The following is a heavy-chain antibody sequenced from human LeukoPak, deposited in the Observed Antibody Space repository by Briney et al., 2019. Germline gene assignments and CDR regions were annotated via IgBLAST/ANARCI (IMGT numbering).Heavy chain of an antibody. Sequence: SETLSLTCAVYGGSFSGCNWSWIRKPPGTGLEWIGDMNHCGSTNYNPSLKSRVTISVDTSKNQFSLKLSSVTAADTAVYYCAQEREVDTAMDQAPAVYWGQGTLVTVSS. CDR2: MNHCGST. D-gene: IGHD5-18*01. J-gene: IGHJ4*02. CDR3: AQEREVDTAMDQAPAVY. V-gene: IGHV4-34*01. CDR1: GGSFSGCN.